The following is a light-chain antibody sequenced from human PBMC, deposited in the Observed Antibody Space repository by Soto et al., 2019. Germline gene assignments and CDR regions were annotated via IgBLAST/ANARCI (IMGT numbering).Light chain of an antibody. V-gene: IGKV3-20*01. Sequence: EIVLTQSPGTLSLPPGERATLSCRASQSVRSNYLAWYQQKPGQAPRFLIYDASSRAAGIPDRFSGSGSGTDFTLTISRLEPEDFAVDYCQQYGSSPLTFGGGTKVESK. J-gene: IGKJ4*01. CDR1: QSVRSNY. CDR3: QQYGSSPLT. CDR2: DAS.